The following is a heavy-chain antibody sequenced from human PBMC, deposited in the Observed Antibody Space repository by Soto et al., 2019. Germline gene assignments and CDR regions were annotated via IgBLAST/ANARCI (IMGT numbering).Heavy chain of an antibody. J-gene: IGHJ6*02. CDR2: INGYNGNT. V-gene: IGHV1-18*01. D-gene: IGHD3-16*01. CDR1: GYIFTSYG. Sequence: QVQLVQSGAEVKKPGASVKVSCKASGYIFTSYGVSWVRQAPGQGLEWLGWINGYNGNTNYGQNFQGRVTMTTDTATSTAYVELGSLRSDDTAVYYCARRGDVPYYYYGMDVWGQGTTVIVSS. CDR3: ARRGDVPYYYYGMDV.